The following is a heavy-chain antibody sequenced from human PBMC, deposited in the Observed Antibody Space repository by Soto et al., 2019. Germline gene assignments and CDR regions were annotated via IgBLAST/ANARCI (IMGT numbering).Heavy chain of an antibody. J-gene: IGHJ4*02. D-gene: IGHD3-3*01. CDR3: AHRVLRTVFGLVTTTAIYFDF. CDR2: IYWDDDK. V-gene: IGHV2-5*02. Sequence: QITLNESGPTLVKPTQTLTLTCTSSGFSLTTSGVGVGWIRQSPGKAPEWLALIYWDDDKRYSPSLKSRLTITKDTSKNQVVLTMANLDTADTATYYCAHRVLRTVFGLVTTTAIYFDFWGPGTPVAVSS. CDR1: GFSLTTSGVG.